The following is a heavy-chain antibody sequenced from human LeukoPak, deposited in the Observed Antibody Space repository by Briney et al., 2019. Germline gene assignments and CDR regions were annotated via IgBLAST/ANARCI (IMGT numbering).Heavy chain of an antibody. CDR2: ISGSGGST. Sequence: PGGSLRLSCVASGFTFTNYAMSWVRQAPGKGLEWVSSISGSGGSTYYADSVKGRFTISRDSSKNTLFLQMNSLRAEDSAVYYCAKGAFCSGGSCYSDAFDIWGQGTMVTVSS. CDR1: GFTFTNYA. CDR3: AKGAFCSGGSCYSDAFDI. D-gene: IGHD2-15*01. V-gene: IGHV3-23*01. J-gene: IGHJ3*02.